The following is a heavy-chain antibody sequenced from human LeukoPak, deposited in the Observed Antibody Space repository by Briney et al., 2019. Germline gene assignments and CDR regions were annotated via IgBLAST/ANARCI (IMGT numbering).Heavy chain of an antibody. V-gene: IGHV5-51*01. CDR2: IYAGDSST. D-gene: IGHD3-16*01. CDR3: ARHSCYDS. J-gene: IGHJ4*02. Sequence: LGESLKISCNGSGFTFSGYSFAWVRQMPGKGLEWMGVIYAGDSSTTYSPSFQGQVTISVDKSISTAYLQWSSLKASDSAIYYCARHSCYDSWGQGTLVTVSS. CDR1: GFTFSGYS.